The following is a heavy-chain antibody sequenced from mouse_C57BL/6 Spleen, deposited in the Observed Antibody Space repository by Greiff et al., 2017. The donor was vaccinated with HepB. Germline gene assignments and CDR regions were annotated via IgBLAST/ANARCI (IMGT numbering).Heavy chain of an antibody. Sequence: EVNVVESGGGLVQSGRSLRLSCATSGFTFSDFYMEWVRQAPGKGLEWIAASRNKANDYTTEYSASVKGRFIVSRDTSQSILYLQMNALRAEDTAIYYCARFYGNWAYWGQGTLVTVSA. CDR3: ARFYGNWAY. CDR1: GFTFSDFY. J-gene: IGHJ3*01. D-gene: IGHD2-1*01. V-gene: IGHV7-1*01. CDR2: SRNKANDYTT.